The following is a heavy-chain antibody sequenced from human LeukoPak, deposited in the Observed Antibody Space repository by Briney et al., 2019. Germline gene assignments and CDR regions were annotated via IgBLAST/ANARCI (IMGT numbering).Heavy chain of an antibody. D-gene: IGHD3-22*01. CDR1: GYTFTGYY. J-gene: IGHJ6*02. V-gene: IGHV1-2*02. CDR2: INPNSGGT. CDR3: ARCQHNSGYYCYYGMDV. Sequence: ASVKVSCKASGYTFTGYYMHWVRQAPGQGLEWMGWINPNSGGTNYAQKFQGRVTATRDTSISTAYMELSRLRSDDTAVYYCARCQHNSGYYCYYGMDVWGQGTTVTVSS.